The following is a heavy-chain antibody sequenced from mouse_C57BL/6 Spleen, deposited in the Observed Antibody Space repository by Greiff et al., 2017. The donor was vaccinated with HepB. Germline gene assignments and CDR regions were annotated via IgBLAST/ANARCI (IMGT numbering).Heavy chain of an antibody. Sequence: VQLQQSGPELVKPGASVKISCKASGYAFSSSWMNWVKQRPGKGLEWIGRIYPGDGDTNYNGKFKGKATLTADKSSSTAYMQLSSLTSEDSAVYLWARGGLRGGDYYAMDYWGQGTSVTVSS. CDR1: GYAFSSSW. CDR2: IYPGDGDT. D-gene: IGHD2-4*01. CDR3: ARGGLRGGDYYAMDY. V-gene: IGHV1-82*01. J-gene: IGHJ4*01.